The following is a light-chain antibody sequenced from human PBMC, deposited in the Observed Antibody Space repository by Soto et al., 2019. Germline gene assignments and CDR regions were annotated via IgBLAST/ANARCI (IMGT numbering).Light chain of an antibody. CDR2: WAS. Sequence: IAVTQSPDSLAVSLGERATINCKSSQSVFSASNNQHYLSWYQQKPGRPPKLLIFWASTRASGVPDRFRGRGSGVELTVSVNNRKAEDVEGYDCRQHYQGLARSIGGGLNVDTK. J-gene: IGKJ4*01. CDR3: RQHYQGLARS. CDR1: QSVFSASNNQHY. V-gene: IGKV4-1*01.